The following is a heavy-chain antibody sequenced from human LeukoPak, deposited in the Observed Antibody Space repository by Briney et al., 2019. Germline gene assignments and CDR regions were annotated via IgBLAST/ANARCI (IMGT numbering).Heavy chain of an antibody. CDR2: IYHGGTT. D-gene: IGHD6-13*01. CDR3: ARQGGSNSPYYYYYMDV. CDR1: GYSISSGYY. J-gene: IGHJ6*03. V-gene: IGHV4-38-2*01. Sequence: PSETLSLTCAVSGYSISSGYYWGCFRQPPGKGPEWIGCIYHGGTTYYTPSHKSRDTISVATSKNQFFLMISSATAADTAVYYCARQGGSNSPYYYYYMDVWGKGTTVTVSS.